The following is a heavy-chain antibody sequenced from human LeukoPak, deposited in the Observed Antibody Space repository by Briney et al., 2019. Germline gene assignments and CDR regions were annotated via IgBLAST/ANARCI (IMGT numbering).Heavy chain of an antibody. Sequence: PGGSLRLSCAASGFTFSSYEMNWVRQAPGKGVEWVSYISSSGSTIYYADSVKGRFTISRDNAKNSLYLQMNSLRAEDTAVYYCAELGITTIGGVWGKGTTVTISS. D-gene: IGHD3-10*02. V-gene: IGHV3-48*03. CDR2: ISSSGSTI. CDR3: AELGITTIGGV. J-gene: IGHJ6*04. CDR1: GFTFSSYE.